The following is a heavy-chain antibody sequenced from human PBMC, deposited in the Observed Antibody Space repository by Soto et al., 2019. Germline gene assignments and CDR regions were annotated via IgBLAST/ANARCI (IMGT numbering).Heavy chain of an antibody. CDR1: GYTFTGYY. J-gene: IGHJ5*02. CDR3: ARVYRYFDWLPGGPFDP. Sequence: ASVKVSCKASGYTFTGYYMHWVRQAPGQGLEWMGWINPNSGGTNYAQKFQGRVTMTRDTSISTAYMELSRLRSDDTAVYYCARVYRYFDWLPGGPFDPWGQGTLVTVSS. V-gene: IGHV1-2*02. CDR2: INPNSGGT. D-gene: IGHD3-9*01.